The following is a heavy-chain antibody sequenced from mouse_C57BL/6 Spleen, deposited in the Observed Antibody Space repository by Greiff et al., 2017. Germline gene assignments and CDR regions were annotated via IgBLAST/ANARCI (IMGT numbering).Heavy chain of an antibody. V-gene: IGHV5-17*01. CDR1: GFTFSDYG. J-gene: IGHJ2*01. CDR2: ISSGSSTI. Sequence: EVQGVESGGGLVKPGGSLKLSCAASGFTFSDYGMHWVRQAPEKGLEWVAYISSGSSTIYYADTVKGRFTISRDNAKNTLFLQMTSLRSEDTAMYYCARPDYYGSSSYFDYWGQGTTLTVSS. CDR3: ARPDYYGSSSYFDY. D-gene: IGHD1-1*01.